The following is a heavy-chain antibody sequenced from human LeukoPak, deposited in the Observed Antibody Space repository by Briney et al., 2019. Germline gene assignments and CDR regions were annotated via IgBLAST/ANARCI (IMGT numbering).Heavy chain of an antibody. CDR1: GYTFTSYG. CDR3: ARESYDILTGYHFDY. Sequence: ASVKVSCKASGYTFTSYGISWVRQAPGQGLEWMGWISAYNGNTNYAQKLQGRVTMTTDTSTSTAYMELRSLRSDDTAVYYCARESYDILTGYHFDYWGQGTLVTVSS. CDR2: ISAYNGNT. D-gene: IGHD3-9*01. J-gene: IGHJ4*02. V-gene: IGHV1-18*01.